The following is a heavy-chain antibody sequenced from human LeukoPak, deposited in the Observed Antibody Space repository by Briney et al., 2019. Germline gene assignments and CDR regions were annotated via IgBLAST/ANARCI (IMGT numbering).Heavy chain of an antibody. CDR3: ARGHMTTVTGGHGMDV. J-gene: IGHJ6*02. CDR2: IWYDGSNK. D-gene: IGHD4-4*01. CDR1: GLTFSSYG. Sequence: GRSLRLSCAASGLTFSSYGMHWVRQAPGKGLEWVAVIWYDGSNKYYADSVKGRFTISRDNSKNTLYLQMNSLRAEDTAVYYCARGHMTTVTGGHGMDVWGQGTTVTVSS. V-gene: IGHV3-33*01.